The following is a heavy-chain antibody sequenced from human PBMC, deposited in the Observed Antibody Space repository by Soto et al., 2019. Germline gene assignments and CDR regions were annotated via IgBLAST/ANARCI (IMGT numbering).Heavy chain of an antibody. Sequence: ASVKVSCKGAGYTFTRYAMHWVSPAPGQRLEWMGWINAGNGNTKYSQKFQGRVTITRDTSASTAYMELSSLRSEDTSVYYCARGWGSYGMDVWGQGTTVTVSS. D-gene: IGHD7-27*01. V-gene: IGHV1-3*01. CDR3: ARGWGSYGMDV. CDR2: INAGNGNT. J-gene: IGHJ6*02. CDR1: GYTFTRYA.